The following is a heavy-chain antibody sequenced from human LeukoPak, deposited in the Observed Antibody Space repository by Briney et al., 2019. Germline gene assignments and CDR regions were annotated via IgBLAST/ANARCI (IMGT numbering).Heavy chain of an antibody. CDR1: GFTFSSYA. J-gene: IGHJ4*02. CDR3: AKGAASVEMAIADY. Sequence: PGRSLRLSRAAPGFTFSSYAMSRVRQAPGKGLEWDSAISGSGGSTYYADSVKGRFTISRDNSKNTLYLQMNSLRAEDTAVYYCAKGAASVEMAIADYWGQGTLVTVSS. CDR2: ISGSGGST. D-gene: IGHD5-24*01. V-gene: IGHV3-23*01.